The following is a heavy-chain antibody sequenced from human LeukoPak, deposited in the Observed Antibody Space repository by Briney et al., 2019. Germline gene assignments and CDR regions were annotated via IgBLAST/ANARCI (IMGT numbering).Heavy chain of an antibody. V-gene: IGHV4-34*01. Sequence: SETLSLTCAVYGGSFSGYYWSWIRQPPGKGLEWIGEINHSGSTNYNPSLKSRVTISVDTSKNQFSLKLSSVTAADTAVYYCARPSGYCSSTSCPKGWFDPWGQGTLVTVSS. CDR2: INHSGST. CDR1: GGSFSGYY. J-gene: IGHJ5*02. CDR3: ARPSGYCSSTSCPKGWFDP. D-gene: IGHD2-2*03.